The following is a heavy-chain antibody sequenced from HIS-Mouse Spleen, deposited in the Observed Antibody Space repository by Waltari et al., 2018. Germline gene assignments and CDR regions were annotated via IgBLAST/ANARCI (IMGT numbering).Heavy chain of an antibody. CDR3: AREIPYSSSWYDWYFDL. CDR1: GGSISSSRYY. CDR2: IYYSGST. Sequence: QLQLQESGPGLVKPSETLSLTCTVSGGSISSSRYYWGWIRYPPGKGLEWIGSIYYSGSTYYNPSLKSRVTISVDTSKNQFSLKLSSVTAADTAVYYCAREIPYSSSWYDWYFDLWGRGTLVTVSS. D-gene: IGHD6-13*01. V-gene: IGHV4-39*07. J-gene: IGHJ2*01.